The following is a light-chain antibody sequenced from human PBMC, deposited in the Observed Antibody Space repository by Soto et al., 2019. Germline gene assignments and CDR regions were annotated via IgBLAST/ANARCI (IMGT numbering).Light chain of an antibody. CDR1: QSVSSN. J-gene: IGKJ5*01. Sequence: EIVMTQSPATLSASPGERATLSCRASQSVSSNLAWYQQKPGQAPRLLIYGASTRATGIPARFSGSGSGTEFTLTISSLQSEDFAVYYCQQYNNWPPSITFGQGTRLEIK. CDR3: QQYNNWPPSIT. V-gene: IGKV3-15*01. CDR2: GAS.